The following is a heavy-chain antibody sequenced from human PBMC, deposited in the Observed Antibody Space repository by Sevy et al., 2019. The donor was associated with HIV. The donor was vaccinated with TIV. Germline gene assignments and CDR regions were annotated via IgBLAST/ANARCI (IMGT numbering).Heavy chain of an antibody. Sequence: GGSLRLSCAASGFTFSDYYMSWIRQAPGKGLEWVSYISGSDNTIYYADSVKGRFTISRDNAKNSLYLQMNSLRAEDTAVHYCARDHVKDGDLGDYYYYAMDVWGQGTTVTVSS. J-gene: IGHJ6*02. CDR3: ARDHVKDGDLGDYYYYAMDV. V-gene: IGHV3-11*01. D-gene: IGHD4-17*01. CDR2: ISGSDNTI. CDR1: GFTFSDYY.